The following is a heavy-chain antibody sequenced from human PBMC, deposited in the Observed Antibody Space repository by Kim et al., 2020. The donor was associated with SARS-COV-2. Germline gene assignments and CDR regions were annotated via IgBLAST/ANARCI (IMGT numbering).Heavy chain of an antibody. CDR3: ARGQKLERRRGTYFDY. V-gene: IGHV4-34*01. Sequence: SETLSLTCAVYGGSFSGYYWSWIRQPPGKGLEWIGEINHSGSTNYNPSLKSRVTISVDTSKNQFSLRLSSVTAADTTVYYCARGQKLERRRGTYFDYWGQGTLVTVSS. CDR1: GGSFSGYY. D-gene: IGHD1-1*01. CDR2: INHSGST. J-gene: IGHJ4*02.